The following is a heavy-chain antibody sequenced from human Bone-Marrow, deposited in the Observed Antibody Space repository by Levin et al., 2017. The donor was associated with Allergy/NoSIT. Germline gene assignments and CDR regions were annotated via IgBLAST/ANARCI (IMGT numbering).Heavy chain of an antibody. CDR2: ITSSSSYI. V-gene: IGHV3-21*01. J-gene: IGHJ3*01. CDR3: VRGIIGDVRVAHKEAFDV. Sequence: GGSLRLSCAASGFTFSSYSMNWVRQAPGKGLDWVSSITSSSSYIYYADSVKGRFTISRDNSKNSLYLQMNSLRVEDTAVYHCVRGIIGDVRVAHKEAFDVWGQGTMVTVSS. D-gene: IGHD2/OR15-2a*01. CDR1: GFTFSSYS.